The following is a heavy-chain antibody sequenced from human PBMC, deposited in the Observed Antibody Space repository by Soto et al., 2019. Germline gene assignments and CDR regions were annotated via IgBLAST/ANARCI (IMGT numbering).Heavy chain of an antibody. Sequence: WGSLRLSCAASGFSFIHYWMHFVRQAPGKGLVWVSRISPDGRTTTYADSVKGRFTISRDNAKSTLYLQMNSLTVEDGAVYYCADSWLPTSYWGPGTLVTVSS. D-gene: IGHD3-10*01. CDR3: ADSWLPTSY. J-gene: IGHJ4*02. CDR1: GFSFIHYW. CDR2: ISPDGRTT. V-gene: IGHV3-74*01.